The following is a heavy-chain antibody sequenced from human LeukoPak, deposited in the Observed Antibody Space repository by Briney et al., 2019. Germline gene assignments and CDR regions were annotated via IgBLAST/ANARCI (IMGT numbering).Heavy chain of an antibody. CDR3: ARGDIVGAPIDWFDP. CDR2: INPNSGGT. D-gene: IGHD1-26*01. Sequence: ASVKVSCKASGYTFTGYYMHWVRQAPGQGLEWMGWINPNSGGTNYAQKFQGRVTITRNTSISTAYMELSSLRSEDTAVYYCARGDIVGAPIDWFDPWGQGTLVTVSS. J-gene: IGHJ5*02. V-gene: IGHV1-2*02. CDR1: GYTFTGYY.